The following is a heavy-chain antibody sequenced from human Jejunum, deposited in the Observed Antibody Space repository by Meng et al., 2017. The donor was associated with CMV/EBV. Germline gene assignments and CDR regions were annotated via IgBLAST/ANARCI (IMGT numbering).Heavy chain of an antibody. D-gene: IGHD1-1*01. CDR1: GFTFSIHW. CDR3: ASGNDFNI. V-gene: IGHV3-7*01. CDR2: IKPDGSEI. Sequence: SFADSGFTFSIHWMSWVRQPPGKGPEWVASIKPDGSEIQYVGSLRGRFTVSRDNARKSLYLQMNSLTAEDTAVYYCASGNDFNIWGQGTLVTVSS. J-gene: IGHJ3*02.